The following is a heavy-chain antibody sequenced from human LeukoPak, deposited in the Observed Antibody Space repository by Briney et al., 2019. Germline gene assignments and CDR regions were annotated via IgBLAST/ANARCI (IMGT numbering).Heavy chain of an antibody. J-gene: IGHJ4*02. D-gene: IGHD2-15*01. CDR1: GFTVSSNY. Sequence: GGSLRLSCAASGFTVSSNYMSWVRQAPGKGLEWVSVIYSGGSTYYADSVKGRFTISRDNPKNTLYLQMNSLRAEDTAVYYCARSHMSRGGGSCYIDYWGQGTLVTVSS. CDR3: ARSHMSRGGGSCYIDY. CDR2: IYSGGST. V-gene: IGHV3-53*01.